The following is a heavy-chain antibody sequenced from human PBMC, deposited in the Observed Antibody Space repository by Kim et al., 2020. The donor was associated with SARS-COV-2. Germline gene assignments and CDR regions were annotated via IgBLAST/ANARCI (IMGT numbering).Heavy chain of an antibody. CDR3: ARDGPGSYYETYYFDY. Sequence: GGSLRLSCAASGFTFSSYGMHWVRQAPGKGLEWVAVIWYDGSNKYYADSVKGRFTISRDNSKNTLYLQMNSLRAEDTAVYYCARDGPGSYYETYYFDYWGQGTLVTVSS. CDR1: GFTFSSYG. D-gene: IGHD1-26*01. V-gene: IGHV3-33*01. J-gene: IGHJ4*02. CDR2: IWYDGSNK.